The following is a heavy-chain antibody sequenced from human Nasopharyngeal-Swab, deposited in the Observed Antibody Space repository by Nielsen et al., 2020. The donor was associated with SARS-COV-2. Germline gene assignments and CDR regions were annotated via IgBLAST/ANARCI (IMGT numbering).Heavy chain of an antibody. Sequence: WIRQPPGKGLEWVSYISSSSSTIYYADSVKGRFTISRDNAKNSLYLQMNSLRAEDTAVYYCARVCLYSSSCPRAFDIWGQGTMVTVSS. CDR2: ISSSSSTI. CDR3: ARVCLYSSSCPRAFDI. V-gene: IGHV3-11*01. J-gene: IGHJ3*02. D-gene: IGHD6-13*01.